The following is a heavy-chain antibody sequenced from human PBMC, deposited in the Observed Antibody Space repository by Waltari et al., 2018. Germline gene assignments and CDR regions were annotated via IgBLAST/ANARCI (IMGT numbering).Heavy chain of an antibody. CDR2: IYSGGST. D-gene: IGHD1-26*01. CDR3: ARGRDPGVVGGLSF. V-gene: IGHV3-23*03. CDR1: GFTLSAYG. J-gene: IGHJ4*02. Sequence: EVQLLESGGNLIQPGGSLRLYCAASGFTLSAYGMHWVRQAPGKGLEWVSVIYSGGSTKYADSVQGRFIISRENSRNMVYLQMSSLTTEDTAVYYCARGRDPGVVGGLSFWGLGTLVTVSS.